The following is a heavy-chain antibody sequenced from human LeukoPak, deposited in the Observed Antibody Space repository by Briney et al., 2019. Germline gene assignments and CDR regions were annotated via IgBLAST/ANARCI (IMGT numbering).Heavy chain of an antibody. CDR2: IWYDGSNK. CDR3: AKDHNFWSGYYLGY. CDR1: GFTFSSYG. D-gene: IGHD3-3*01. J-gene: IGHJ4*02. Sequence: GGSLRLSCAASGFTFSSYGMHWVRQAPGKGLEWVAVIWYDGSNKYYADSVKGRFTISRDNSKNTLYLQMNSLRAEDTAVYYCAKDHNFWSGYYLGYWGQGTLVTVS. V-gene: IGHV3-33*06.